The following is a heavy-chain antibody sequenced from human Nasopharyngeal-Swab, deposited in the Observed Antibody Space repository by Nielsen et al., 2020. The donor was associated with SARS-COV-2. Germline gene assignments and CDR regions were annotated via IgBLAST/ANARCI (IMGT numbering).Heavy chain of an antibody. CDR3: ASSYSNDYYYGMDV. J-gene: IGHJ6*02. V-gene: IGHV3-20*01. CDR1: GFTFDDYG. D-gene: IGHD4-11*01. CDR2: INWNGGST. Sequence: GGSLRLSCAASGFTFDDYGMSWVRQAPGKGLEWVSGINWNGGSTGYADSVKGRFTISRDNAKKSLYLQMNSLRAEDTALYHCASSYSNDYYYGMDVWGQGTTVTVSS.